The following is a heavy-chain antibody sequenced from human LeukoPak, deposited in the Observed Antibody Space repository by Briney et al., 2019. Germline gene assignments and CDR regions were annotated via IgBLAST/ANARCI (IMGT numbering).Heavy chain of an antibody. CDR3: ARRMLEARESSATNWFDT. Sequence: SETLPLTCTVSGGSLSSYSWNWIRQPPGKGLEWIGRIYTSGINYNPSLQSRITISVDTSKNQFSLKLTSVTAADTAVYYCARRMLEARESSATNWFDTWGQGTLVTVSS. D-gene: IGHD5-12*01. J-gene: IGHJ5*02. CDR1: GGSLSSYS. V-gene: IGHV4-4*07. CDR2: IYTSGI.